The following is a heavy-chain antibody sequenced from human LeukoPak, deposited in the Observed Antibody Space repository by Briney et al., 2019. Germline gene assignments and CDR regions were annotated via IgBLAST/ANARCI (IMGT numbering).Heavy chain of an antibody. Sequence: GGSLRLSCAASGFTFSSYGMHWVRQAPGKGLEWVAVISYDGSNKYYADSVKGRFTISRDNSKNTLYLQMNSLRAEDTAVYYCAREYYYGSGDSYYFDYWGQGTLVTVSS. CDR3: AREYYYGSGDSYYFDY. CDR1: GFTFSSYG. J-gene: IGHJ4*02. CDR2: ISYDGSNK. V-gene: IGHV3-30*03. D-gene: IGHD3-10*01.